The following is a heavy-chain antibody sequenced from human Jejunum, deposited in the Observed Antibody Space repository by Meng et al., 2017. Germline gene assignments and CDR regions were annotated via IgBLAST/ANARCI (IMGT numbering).Heavy chain of an antibody. J-gene: IGHJ4*02. CDR2: IYDSGTT. D-gene: IGHD3-22*01. Sequence: SETLSLTCAVSGGSTSTVNWCSWVRQPPGKGLEWIGEIYDSGTTNYNPSLKSRVTMSVDKSKTHFYLNLSTVTAADTAVYSCATSSGRDAFYLGHWGQGALVTVSS. CDR3: ATSSGRDAFYLGH. V-gene: IGHV4-4*02. CDR1: GGSTSTVNW.